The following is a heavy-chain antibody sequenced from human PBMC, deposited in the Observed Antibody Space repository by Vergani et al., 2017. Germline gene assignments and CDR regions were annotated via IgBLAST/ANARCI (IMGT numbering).Heavy chain of an antibody. Sequence: EVQLLESGGGLVQPGGSLRLSCAASGFTFSSYAMSWVRQAPGKGLEWVSAISGSGGSTYYADSVKGRFTISRDNSKNTLYLRMNSLRAEDTAVYYCAKDHYRIAVAPRAFDIWGQGTMVTVSS. V-gene: IGHV3-23*01. J-gene: IGHJ3*02. CDR2: ISGSGGST. D-gene: IGHD6-19*01. CDR3: AKDHYRIAVAPRAFDI. CDR1: GFTFSSYA.